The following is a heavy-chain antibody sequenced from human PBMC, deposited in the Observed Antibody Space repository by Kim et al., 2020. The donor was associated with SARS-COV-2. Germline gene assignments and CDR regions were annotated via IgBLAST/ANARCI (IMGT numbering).Heavy chain of an antibody. D-gene: IGHD5-18*01. CDR2: ISSNGGST. Sequence: GGSLRLSCSASGFTFSRYAMHWVRQAPGKGLEYVSAISSNGGSTYYADSVKGRFTISRDNSKNTLYLQMSSLRATDTAVYYCVGEDTAMGGLSAFDIWGQGTMVTVSS. V-gene: IGHV3-64D*09. CDR1: GFTFSRYA. J-gene: IGHJ3*02. CDR3: VGEDTAMGGLSAFDI.